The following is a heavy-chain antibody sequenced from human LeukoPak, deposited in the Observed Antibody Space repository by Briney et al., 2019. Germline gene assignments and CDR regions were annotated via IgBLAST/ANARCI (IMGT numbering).Heavy chain of an antibody. J-gene: IGHJ4*02. CDR1: GGSFSSYY. D-gene: IGHD3-3*01. CDR3: ARVLDY. Sequence: KPSETLSLTCAVFGGSFSSYYWSWNRQPPGKGLEWIGEINQSGNTNYNPSLKSRVTISIDTSKNQFSLRLSSVTAADTAVYYCARVLDYWGQGTLVTVSS. CDR2: INQSGNT. V-gene: IGHV4-34*01.